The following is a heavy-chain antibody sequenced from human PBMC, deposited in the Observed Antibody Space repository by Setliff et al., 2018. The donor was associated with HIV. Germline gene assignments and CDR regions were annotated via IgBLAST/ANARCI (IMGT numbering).Heavy chain of an antibody. J-gene: IGHJ3*02. V-gene: IGHV3-9*01. Sequence: GGSLRLSCAASGFTFDDYAMHWVRQAPGKGLEWVSGISWNSGSIGYADSVKGRFTISRDNAKNSLYLQMNSLRAEDTAVYYCARGRYYDSSGYGDAFDIWGQGTMVTVSS. CDR1: GFTFDDYA. CDR3: ARGRYYDSSGYGDAFDI. CDR2: ISWNSGSI. D-gene: IGHD3-22*01.